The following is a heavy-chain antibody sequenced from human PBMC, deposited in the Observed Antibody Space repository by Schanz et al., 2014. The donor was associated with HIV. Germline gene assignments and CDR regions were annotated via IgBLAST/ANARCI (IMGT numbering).Heavy chain of an antibody. J-gene: IGHJ6*02. CDR1: GGTFSSYA. D-gene: IGHD3-9*01. Sequence: QVQLVQSGAEVKKPGSSVKVSCTASGGTFSSYAISWVRQAPGQGLEWMGGIIPIFGTANYAQKFQGRVTITADKSTSTAYMELSSLRSEDTAVYYCARTDYDILTGYSLGYYGMDVWGQGTTVTVSS. CDR2: IIPIFGTA. CDR3: ARTDYDILTGYSLGYYGMDV. V-gene: IGHV1-69*06.